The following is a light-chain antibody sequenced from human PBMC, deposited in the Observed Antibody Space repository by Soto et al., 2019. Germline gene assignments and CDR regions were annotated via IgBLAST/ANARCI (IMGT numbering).Light chain of an antibody. J-gene: IGKJ3*01. CDR3: QQHNSYPLT. CDR2: GAS. CDR1: QGINSY. Sequence: DIQLTQSPSFLSASVGDRVTITCRASQGINSYLAWYQQKPGKAPKFLIYGASTLQSGVPSRFSGSGFGTDFTLPISSLQPEDFATYYCQQHNSYPLTFGPGTKVDIK. V-gene: IGKV1-9*01.